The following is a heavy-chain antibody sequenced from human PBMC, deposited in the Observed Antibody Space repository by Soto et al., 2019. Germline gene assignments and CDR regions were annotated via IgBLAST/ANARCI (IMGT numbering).Heavy chain of an antibody. CDR3: ARGMDNKKVGW. V-gene: IGHV4-61*01. D-gene: IGHD1-1*01. CDR1: GDSVNSENYY. Sequence: QVQLQESGPGLVKPSETLSLTCTVSGDSVNSENYYKSWVRQPPGKGLEWIGYIYNSGSTNYNPSIKSRVIISVDTSKNQFSLQLSSVTAADSAVYYCARGMDNKKVGWWGQGILVTVSS. J-gene: IGHJ4*02. CDR2: IYNSGST.